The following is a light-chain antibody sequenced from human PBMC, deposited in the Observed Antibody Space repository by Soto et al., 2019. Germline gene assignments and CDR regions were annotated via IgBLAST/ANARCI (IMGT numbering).Light chain of an antibody. CDR1: QSISDT. V-gene: IGKV3-15*01. Sequence: EIVMTQSPATLSVSPGGRATLSCRASQSISDTLAWYQHKPGQAPRLLIHGASPKATGFPARFSGRGSWTDFTLTISSLQSEDFSVYYCQQYNNWPWTFGQGTKVDIK. CDR3: QQYNNWPWT. J-gene: IGKJ1*01. CDR2: GAS.